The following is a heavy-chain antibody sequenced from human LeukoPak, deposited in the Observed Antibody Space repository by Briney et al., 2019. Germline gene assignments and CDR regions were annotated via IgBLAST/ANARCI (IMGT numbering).Heavy chain of an antibody. V-gene: IGHV4-34*01. CDR2: INNSGST. Sequence: SETLSLTCAVYGGSFSGYYWSWIRQPPGKGLEWIGEINNSGSTNYNPSLKSRVTISVDTSKNQFSLKLSSVTAADTAVYYCARLYCSGGSCYGYYYYYMDVWGKGTTVTVSS. J-gene: IGHJ6*03. CDR3: ARLYCSGGSCYGYYYYYMDV. CDR1: GGSFSGYY. D-gene: IGHD2-15*01.